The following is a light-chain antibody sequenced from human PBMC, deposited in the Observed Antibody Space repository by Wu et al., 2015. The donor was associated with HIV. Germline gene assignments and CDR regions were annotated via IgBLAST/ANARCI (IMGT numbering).Light chain of an antibody. V-gene: IGKV3-15*01. CDR2: GAS. Sequence: SCRASESVNSKLAWYQQKVGQAPRLLIYGASTRATDIPARFSGSGSETEFTLTIDSMQSEDLAVYYCQQYNNWPQTFGLGTKVEIK. J-gene: IGKJ1*01. CDR1: ESVNSK. CDR3: QQYNNWPQT.